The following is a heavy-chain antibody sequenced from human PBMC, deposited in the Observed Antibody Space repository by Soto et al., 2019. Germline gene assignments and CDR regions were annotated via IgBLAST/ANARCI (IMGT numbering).Heavy chain of an antibody. D-gene: IGHD6-6*01. CDR2: IDYYGNT. J-gene: IGHJ4*02. V-gene: IGHV4-39*01. Sequence: QLQLQESGPGLVKPSETLSLRCSVSGGSTTNSNYYWGWIRQPPGRGLEWLGSIDYYGNTYYNPSVRRRVTIFIDTSKSQFSVEVTSVTAADTAVYYWVRGGKYRQQETYFFDYWGQGALVTVSS. CDR1: GGSTTNSNYY. CDR3: VRGGKYRQQETYFFDY.